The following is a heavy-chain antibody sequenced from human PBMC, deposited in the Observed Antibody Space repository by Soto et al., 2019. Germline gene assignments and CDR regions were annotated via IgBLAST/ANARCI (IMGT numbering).Heavy chain of an antibody. CDR2: IKQDGSEK. D-gene: IGHD2-2*01. J-gene: IGHJ6*02. CDR1: GFTFSTYW. V-gene: IGHV3-7*04. Sequence: EVQLVESGGGLVQPGGSLRLSCAASGFTFSTYWMTWVRQAPGKGLEWVANIKQDGSEKYYVDSVKGRFTISRDNAKNSLYLQMNSLRAEDTAVYYCARDPSVVPAAKHFYYYYGMDVWGQGTTVTGSS. CDR3: ARDPSVVPAAKHFYYYYGMDV.